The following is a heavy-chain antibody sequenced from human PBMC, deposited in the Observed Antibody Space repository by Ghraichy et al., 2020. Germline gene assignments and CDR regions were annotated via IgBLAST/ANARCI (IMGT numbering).Heavy chain of an antibody. CDR3: ARDSGLLGSGTGY. CDR2: ISYDGSNK. V-gene: IGHV3-30*04. D-gene: IGHD3-10*02. Sequence: GGSLRLSCAASGFTFSSYAMHWVRQAPGKGLEWVAVISYDGSNKYYADSVKGRFTISRDNSKNTLYLQMNSLRAEDTAVYYCARDSGLLGSGTGYWGQGTLVTGSS. J-gene: IGHJ4*02. CDR1: GFTFSSYA.